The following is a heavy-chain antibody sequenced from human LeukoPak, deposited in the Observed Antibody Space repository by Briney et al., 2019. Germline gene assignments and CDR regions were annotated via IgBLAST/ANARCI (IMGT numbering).Heavy chain of an antibody. CDR2: IYYSGRT. CDR1: GGSIISHY. V-gene: IGHV4-59*11. Sequence: SETLSLTCTVSGGSIISHYWSWIRQPPGKGLEWSGYIYYSGRTNYNPSLKSRVTISVDTSKNQFSLKLSSVTAADTAVYYGARDGRALDYWGQGTLVTVSS. J-gene: IGHJ4*02. CDR3: ARDGRALDY.